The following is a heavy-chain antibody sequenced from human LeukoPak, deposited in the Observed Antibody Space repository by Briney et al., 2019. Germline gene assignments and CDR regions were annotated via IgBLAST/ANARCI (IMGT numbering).Heavy chain of an antibody. Sequence: GSLRLSCAASGFTFSSYAMSWVRQAPGKGLEWVSAISGSGGSTYYADSVKGRFTISRDNSKNTLYLQMNSLRAEDTAVYYCAREFYTDYYDSSGSAFDYWGQGTLVTVSS. CDR2: ISGSGGST. J-gene: IGHJ4*02. CDR3: AREFYTDYYDSSGSAFDY. CDR1: GFTFSSYA. D-gene: IGHD3-22*01. V-gene: IGHV3-23*01.